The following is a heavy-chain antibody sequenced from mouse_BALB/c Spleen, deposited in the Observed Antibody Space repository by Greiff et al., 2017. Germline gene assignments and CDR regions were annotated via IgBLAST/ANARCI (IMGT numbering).Heavy chain of an antibody. Sequence: EVMLVESGGGLVKPGGSLKLSCAASGFTFSSYAMSWVRQTPEKRLEWVASISSGGSTYYPDSVKGRFTISRDNARNILYLQMSSLRSEDTAMYYCARGGSNYYFDYWGQGTTLTVSS. D-gene: IGHD2-5*01. J-gene: IGHJ2*01. CDR3: ARGGSNYYFDY. CDR1: GFTFSSYA. CDR2: ISSGGST. V-gene: IGHV5-6-5*01.